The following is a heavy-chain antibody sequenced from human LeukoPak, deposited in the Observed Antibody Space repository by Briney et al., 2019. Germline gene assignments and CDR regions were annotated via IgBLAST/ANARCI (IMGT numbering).Heavy chain of an antibody. Sequence: SETLSLTCTVSGDSFSSVTDYLAWIRQPPGKGLEWIASGDYSGGTYYNPSLDSRVAISADMSKNQFSLKLTSVTGADTAVYYCAGERGEEYSSGWYKRNYFDNWGQGIRVTVSS. V-gene: IGHV4-39*07. J-gene: IGHJ4*02. CDR2: GDYSGGT. CDR1: GDSFSSVTDY. CDR3: AGERGEEYSSGWYKRNYFDN. D-gene: IGHD6-19*01.